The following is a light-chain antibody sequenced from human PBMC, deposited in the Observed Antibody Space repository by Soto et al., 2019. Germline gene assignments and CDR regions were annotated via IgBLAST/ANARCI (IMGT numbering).Light chain of an antibody. CDR1: QSVSY. V-gene: IGKV3-11*01. J-gene: IGKJ4*01. CDR3: QQRSNWPLT. Sequence: EIVLTQSPATLSLSPGERATLSCRASQSVSYLAWYQQKPGQAPRLLIYDASNRATGIPARFSGSGSGTDFTLTISSLEPEGFAVYYCQQRSNWPLTFGGGTKVDIK. CDR2: DAS.